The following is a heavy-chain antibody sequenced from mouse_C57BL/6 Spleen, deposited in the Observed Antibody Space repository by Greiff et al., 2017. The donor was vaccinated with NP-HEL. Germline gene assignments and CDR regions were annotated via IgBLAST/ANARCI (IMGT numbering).Heavy chain of an antibody. CDR2: IYPGSGST. CDR1: GYTFTSYW. D-gene: IGHD2-1*01. CDR3: ARVYYGNYYFDY. J-gene: IGHJ2*01. Sequence: QVQLQQPGAELVKPGASVKMSCKASGYTFTSYWITWVKQRPGQGLEWIGDIYPGSGSTNYNEKFKSKATLNVDTSSSTAYMQLSSLTSEDSAVYYCARVYYGNYYFDYWGQGTTLTVSS. V-gene: IGHV1-55*01.